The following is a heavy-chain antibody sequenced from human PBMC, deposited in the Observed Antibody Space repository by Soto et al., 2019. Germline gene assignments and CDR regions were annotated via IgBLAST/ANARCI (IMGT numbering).Heavy chain of an antibody. CDR1: GYTFTSYG. J-gene: IGHJ4*02. CDR3: ARFDDDYGDYTPGN. V-gene: IGHV1-18*04. Sequence: ASVKVSCKASGYTFTSYGISWVRQAPGQGLEWMGWISAYNGNTNYAQKLQGRVTMTTDTSTSTAYMELRSLRSDDTAVYYCARFDDDYGDYTPGNWGQETLVTVSS. CDR2: ISAYNGNT. D-gene: IGHD4-17*01.